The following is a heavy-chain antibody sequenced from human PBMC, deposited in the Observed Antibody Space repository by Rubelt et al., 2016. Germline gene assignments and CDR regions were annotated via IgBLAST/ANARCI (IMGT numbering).Heavy chain of an antibody. Sequence: QLQLQEAGPGRVNPSETLSLTCTVSGGSISSSSYYWGWVRQPPGKGLEWIGGIYNSGSTYYNPSLTSPDTMSVDTSKNQVYLKRTSVAAADTAVYYCARGLYATRMASWGQGTLVTVSS. CDR3: ARGLYATRMAS. D-gene: IGHD3-16*01. CDR1: GGSISSSSYY. J-gene: IGHJ4*02. CDR2: IYNSGST. V-gene: IGHV4-39*07.